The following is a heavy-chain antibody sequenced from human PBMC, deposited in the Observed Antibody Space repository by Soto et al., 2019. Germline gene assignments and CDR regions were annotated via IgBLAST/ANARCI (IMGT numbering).Heavy chain of an antibody. D-gene: IGHD3-10*01. CDR3: AAELGFGKLSVV. V-gene: IGHV1-69*01. CDR2: IIPLFGTT. CDR1: GDTFKNCV. Sequence: QVQVVQSGVEVRRPGSSVKVSCKASGDTFKNCVISWVRQAPGQGLEWMRGIIPLFGTTDFAQRFQGRLTITTDESTTTAYMELSRLRSEDTATYYCAAELGFGKLSVVWCQGTTVIVSS. J-gene: IGHJ6*02.